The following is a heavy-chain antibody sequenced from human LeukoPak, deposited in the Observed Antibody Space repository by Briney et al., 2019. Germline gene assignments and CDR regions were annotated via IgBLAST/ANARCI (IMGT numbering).Heavy chain of an antibody. J-gene: IGHJ4*02. Sequence: GRSLRLSCAASGFTFSSYGMHWVRQAPGKGLEWVAVISYDGSNKYYADSVKGRFTISRDNSKNTLYLQMNSLRAEDTAVYYCAKECSSSWYCYWGQGTLVTVSS. CDR2: ISYDGSNK. CDR1: GFTFSSYG. CDR3: AKECSSSWYCY. V-gene: IGHV3-30*18. D-gene: IGHD6-13*01.